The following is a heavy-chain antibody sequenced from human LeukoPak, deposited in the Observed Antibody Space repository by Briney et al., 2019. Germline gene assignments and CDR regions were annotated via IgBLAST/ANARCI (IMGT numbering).Heavy chain of an antibody. Sequence: PSETLSLTCTVPGGSISSYYWSWIRQPPGKGLEWIGYIYYSGSTNYNPSLKSRVTISVDTSKNQFSLKLSSVTAADTAVYYCTGTTYYYDSSGYRYYYGMDVWGQGTTVTVSS. J-gene: IGHJ6*02. CDR2: IYYSGST. CDR1: GGSISSYY. D-gene: IGHD3-22*01. V-gene: IGHV4-59*08. CDR3: TGTTYYYDSSGYRYYYGMDV.